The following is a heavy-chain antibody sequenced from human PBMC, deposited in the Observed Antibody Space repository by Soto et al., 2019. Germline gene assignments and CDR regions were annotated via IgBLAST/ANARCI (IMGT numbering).Heavy chain of an antibody. D-gene: IGHD6-19*01. CDR2: TYYRSKWYN. CDR3: ARGGGSGWSYYYYGMDV. CDR1: GDSVSSNSAA. J-gene: IGHJ6*02. Sequence: PSQTLSLTCAISGDSVSSNSAAWNWIRQSPSRGLEWLGRTYYRSKWYNDYAVSVKSRITINPDTSKNQFSLQLNSVTPEDTALYYCARGGGSGWSYYYYGMDVWGQGTTVTVS. V-gene: IGHV6-1*01.